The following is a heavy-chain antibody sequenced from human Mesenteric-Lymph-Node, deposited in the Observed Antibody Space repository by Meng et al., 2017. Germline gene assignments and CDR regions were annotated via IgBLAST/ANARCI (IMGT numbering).Heavy chain of an antibody. J-gene: IGHJ5*02. V-gene: IGHV3-21*06. D-gene: IGHD6-25*01. CDR1: GFTFSSYG. CDR2: VSPTSGSL. CDR3: ARDHGSLNWFDP. Sequence: GQLVESGGGAVQPGRSLRLSCAASGFTFSSYGMHWVRQAPGKGLEWLASVSPTSGSLYFADSVKGRFSISRDNAKNSVSLQMTRLRVEDTAVYYCARDHGSLNWFDPWGQGTLVTVSS.